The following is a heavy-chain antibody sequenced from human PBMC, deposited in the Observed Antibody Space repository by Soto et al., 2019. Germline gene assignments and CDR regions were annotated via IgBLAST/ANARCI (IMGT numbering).Heavy chain of an antibody. V-gene: IGHV4-39*01. D-gene: IGHD6-13*01. CDR1: GGSISSSSYY. CDR2: IYYSGST. Sequence: SETLSLTCTVSGGSISSSSYYWGWIRQPPGKGLEWIGSIYYSGSTYYNPSLKSRVTISVDTSKNQFSLKLSSVTAADTAVYYCARHCSSSWYQASKGYYFDYWGQGTLVTVSS. J-gene: IGHJ4*02. CDR3: ARHCSSSWYQASKGYYFDY.